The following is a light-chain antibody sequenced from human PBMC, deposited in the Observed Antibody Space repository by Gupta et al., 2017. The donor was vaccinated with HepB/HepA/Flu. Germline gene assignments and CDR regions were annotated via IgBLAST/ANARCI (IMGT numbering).Light chain of an antibody. V-gene: IGKV2-30*01. CDR2: KVS. Sequence: DVAMTQSPLSLPVTLGQPASSLCSSSQSLVYSDRNTYLNWFQQRPGQSPMSLIYKVSNRDFGVPDRCSGSGSGTDFTLKISRVEAEDVGVYYCRQGKHWPLTFGRGTKVEIK. J-gene: IGKJ4*01. CDR3: RQGKHWPLT. CDR1: QSLVYSDRNTY.